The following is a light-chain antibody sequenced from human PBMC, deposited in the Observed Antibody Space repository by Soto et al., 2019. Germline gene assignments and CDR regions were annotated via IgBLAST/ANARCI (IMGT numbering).Light chain of an antibody. Sequence: DILMTQAPSSVSASVGDRVTITCRASQVISSWLAWYQQKPGKAPKLLIYAASSLQSGGPSRFSGSGSGTDFTLTISSLQPEDFATYYCQQANSFPLTFGGGTKVEIK. CDR2: AAS. J-gene: IGKJ4*01. V-gene: IGKV1-12*01. CDR3: QQANSFPLT. CDR1: QVISSW.